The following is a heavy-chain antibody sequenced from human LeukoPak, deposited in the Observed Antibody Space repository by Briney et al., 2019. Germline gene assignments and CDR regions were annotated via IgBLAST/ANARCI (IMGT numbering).Heavy chain of an antibody. CDR3: VNGGSYLTK. Sequence: SETLSLTCTVSGGSISSYWSWIRQSPGKGLEWIRYIYFTGTTNYNPSLKSRLTISIDTSRNQFSLKLSSATAADTAIYYCVNGGSYLTKWGQGTLVTVSS. CDR1: GGSISSY. J-gene: IGHJ4*02. CDR2: IYFTGTT. V-gene: IGHV4-59*01. D-gene: IGHD3-10*01.